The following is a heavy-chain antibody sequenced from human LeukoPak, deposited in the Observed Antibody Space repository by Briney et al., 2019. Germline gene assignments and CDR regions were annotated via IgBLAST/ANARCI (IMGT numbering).Heavy chain of an antibody. D-gene: IGHD5-18*01. CDR1: GYTFTGYY. CDR2: INPNSGGT. J-gene: IGHJ4*02. Sequence: ASVKVSCKASGYTFTGYYMHWVRQAPGQGLEWMGWINPNSGGTNYAQKFQGRVTMTRDTSISTAYMELSRLRSDDTAVYYRARDTAMVLSVPYYFDYWGQGTLVTVSS. V-gene: IGHV1-2*02. CDR3: ARDTAMVLSVPYYFDY.